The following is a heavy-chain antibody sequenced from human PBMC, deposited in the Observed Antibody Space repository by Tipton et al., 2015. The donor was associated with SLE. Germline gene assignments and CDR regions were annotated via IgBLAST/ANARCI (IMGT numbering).Heavy chain of an antibody. J-gene: IGHJ6*03. V-gene: IGHV4-34*01. D-gene: IGHD5-12*01. CDR2: INHSGST. Sequence: LSCAVYGGSFSGYYWGGIRQAPGKGVGRVGGINHSGSTNYNPSHKSRVTISVDTSKNQISLKLSSVTAADTAVYYCARGYSGYVLNYYMDVWGKGTTVTVSS. CDR3: ARGYSGYVLNYYMDV. CDR1: GGSFSGYY.